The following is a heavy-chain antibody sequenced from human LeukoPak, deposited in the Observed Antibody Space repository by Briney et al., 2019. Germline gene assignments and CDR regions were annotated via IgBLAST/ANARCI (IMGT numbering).Heavy chain of an antibody. V-gene: IGHV3-7*04. CDR1: GFTFTTYW. CDR2: IKQDGSEK. J-gene: IGHJ4*02. CDR3: ARDSDGVLDY. D-gene: IGHD3-10*01. Sequence: GGSLRLSCAASGFTFTTYWMAWVRQAPGKGLEWVANIKQDGSEKYYADSVKGRFTISRDNAENSLYLQMNSLRAEDTAVYYCARDSDGVLDYWGQGTLVTVSS.